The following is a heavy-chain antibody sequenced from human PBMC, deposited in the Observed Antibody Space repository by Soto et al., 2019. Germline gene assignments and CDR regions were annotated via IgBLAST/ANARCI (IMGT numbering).Heavy chain of an antibody. CDR2: IDPSDSYT. CDR3: ARLAGYCSSTSCYEEGYYYYGMDV. CDR1: GYSFTSYW. V-gene: IGHV5-10-1*01. J-gene: IGHJ6*02. D-gene: IGHD2-2*01. Sequence: GESLKISCKGSGYSFTSYWISWVRQMPGKGLEWMGRIDPSDSYTNYSPSFQGHVTISADKSISTAYLQWSSLKASDTAMYYCARLAGYCSSTSCYEEGYYYYGMDVWGQGTTVTVSS.